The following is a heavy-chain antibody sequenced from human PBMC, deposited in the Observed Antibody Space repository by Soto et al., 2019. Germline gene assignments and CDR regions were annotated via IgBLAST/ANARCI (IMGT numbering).Heavy chain of an antibody. CDR3: ARDLSGPADY. Sequence: EVQLVESGGGLVQPGGSVRLSCVDSGFTFSRYWMHWVRQAPGKGLVWVSRMNEDGRTTTYADSVKGRFTISRDNAKNTLYLQMNSLRVEDTAVYYCARDLSGPADYWGQGTLVTVSS. D-gene: IGHD2-15*01. CDR2: MNEDGRTT. J-gene: IGHJ4*02. CDR1: GFTFSRYW. V-gene: IGHV3-74*01.